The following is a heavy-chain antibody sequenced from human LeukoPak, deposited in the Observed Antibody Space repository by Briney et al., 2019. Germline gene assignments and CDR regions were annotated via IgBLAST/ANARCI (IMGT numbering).Heavy chain of an antibody. D-gene: IGHD3-22*01. Sequence: PSETLSLTCAVSGGSISSSNWWSWVRPPPGKGLEWIGEIYHSGSTNYNPSLKSRVTISVDKSKNQLSLKLSSVTAADTAVYYCARLLNYYDSSGYQQPEDAFDIWGQGTMVTVSS. J-gene: IGHJ3*02. CDR1: GGSISSSNW. V-gene: IGHV4-4*02. CDR3: ARLLNYYDSSGYQQPEDAFDI. CDR2: IYHSGST.